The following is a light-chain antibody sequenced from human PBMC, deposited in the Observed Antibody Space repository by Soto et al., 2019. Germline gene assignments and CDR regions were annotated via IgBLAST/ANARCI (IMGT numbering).Light chain of an antibody. CDR2: EAS. CDR1: QGISRW. J-gene: IGKJ1*01. CDR3: QQSNSKSWT. Sequence: DIQMTQSPSTLSASVGDRVTITCRASQGISRWLAWYQQKPGSAPKLLIYEASILESGVPSRFSGSGSGTEFTLTISSLQPSDFATYYCQQSNSKSWTFGQGTRVEIK. V-gene: IGKV1-5*01.